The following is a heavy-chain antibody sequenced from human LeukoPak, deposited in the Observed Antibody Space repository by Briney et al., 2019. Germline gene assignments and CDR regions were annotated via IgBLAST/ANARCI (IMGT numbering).Heavy chain of an antibody. D-gene: IGHD6-19*01. V-gene: IGHV4-59*08. CDR1: GGSISSYY. J-gene: IGHJ4*02. CDR3: ARTTYSSGWPDY. Sequence: SETLSLTCTVSGGSISSYYWSWIRQPPGKGLEWIGYIYYSGSTNYNPSLKSRVTISVDTSKNQFSLKLSSVTAADTAVYYCARTTYSSGWPDYWGQGTLVTVSS. CDR2: IYYSGST.